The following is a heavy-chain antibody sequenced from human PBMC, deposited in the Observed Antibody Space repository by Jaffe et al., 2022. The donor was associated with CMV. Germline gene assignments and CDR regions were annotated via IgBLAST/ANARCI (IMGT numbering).Heavy chain of an antibody. CDR1: GFTFSNYY. CDR2: ISDSGST. J-gene: IGHJ6*02. Sequence: QAHLVESGGGLVKPEGSLRLSCAASGFTFSNYYMTWIRQAPGEGLEWVSFISDSGSTYYADSVRGRFTMSRDNAKNSLYLQMNDLRAEDTALYFCARVLRDYDVWSAGPRYYNYGMDVWGQGTTVTVSS. CDR3: ARVLRDYDVWSAGPRYYNYGMDV. D-gene: IGHD3-3*01. V-gene: IGHV3-11*01.